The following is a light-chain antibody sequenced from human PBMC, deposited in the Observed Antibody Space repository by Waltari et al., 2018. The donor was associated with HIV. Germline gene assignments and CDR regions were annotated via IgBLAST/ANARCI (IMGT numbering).Light chain of an antibody. V-gene: IGLV2-23*02. CDR1: SSDVWSYNL. Sequence: QSALTQPASVSGSPGQSITISCTGTSSDVWSYNLVSWYQQHPGKAPKLIIYEVSKRPSGVSNRFSGSKSGSTASLTISGLQGEDEADYYCSSYADSDTPVVFGGGTKLTVL. CDR3: SSYADSDTPVV. J-gene: IGLJ2*01. CDR2: EVS.